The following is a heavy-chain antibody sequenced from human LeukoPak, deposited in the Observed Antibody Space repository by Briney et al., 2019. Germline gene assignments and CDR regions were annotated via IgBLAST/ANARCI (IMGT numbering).Heavy chain of an antibody. V-gene: IGHV3-21*01. D-gene: IGHD3-22*01. CDR2: ISRTSTYI. J-gene: IGHJ4*02. Sequence: PGGSLRLSCVGSGFSFSGNSMNWVRQAPGKGLEWVSGISRTSTYIYYADSVQGRFTISRDNAKNSLYLQMDSLRAEDTAVYYCARDFVNSGYYFDYWGQETQVTVSS. CDR3: ARDFVNSGYYFDY. CDR1: GFSFSGNS.